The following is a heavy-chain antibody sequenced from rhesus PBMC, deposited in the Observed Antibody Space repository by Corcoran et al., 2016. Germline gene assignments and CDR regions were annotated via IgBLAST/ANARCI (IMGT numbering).Heavy chain of an antibody. CDR1: GASLSSTW. J-gene: IGHJ2*01. Sequence: QVQLQESGPGLVKPSEPLSLICTVSGASLSSTWWSWIRQPPGKGLEWMGESNGNWGSTNYNPSLKTRVNRSKDAYKNQFSLKLSSVTAADTAVYDCARVRNSHWYFDLWGPGTPITISS. D-gene: IGHD1-1*01. CDR2: SNGNWGST. V-gene: IGHV4-80*01. CDR3: ARVRNSHWYFDL.